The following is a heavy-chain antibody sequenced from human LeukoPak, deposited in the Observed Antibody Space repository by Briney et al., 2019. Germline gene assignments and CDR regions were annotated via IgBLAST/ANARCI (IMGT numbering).Heavy chain of an antibody. J-gene: IGHJ6*02. CDR3: ARGQGYCSSTSCDYYYYYGRDV. Sequence: ASVKVSCKASGYTFTDYYMHWVRQAPGQGLEWMGWINPNSGGTNYAQKFQGRVTMTRDTSISTAYMELSRLRSDDTAVYYCARGQGYCSSTSCDYYYYYGRDVWGQGTTVTVSS. D-gene: IGHD2-2*01. V-gene: IGHV1-2*02. CDR1: GYTFTDYY. CDR2: INPNSGGT.